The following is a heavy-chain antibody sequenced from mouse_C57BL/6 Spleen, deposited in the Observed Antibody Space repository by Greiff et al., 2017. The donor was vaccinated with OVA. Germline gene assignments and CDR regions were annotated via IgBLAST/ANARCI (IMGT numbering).Heavy chain of an antibody. D-gene: IGHD2-1*01. CDR3: AVIYYGNSYAMDY. Sequence: QVQLQQSGPELVKPGASVKISCKASGYAFSSSWMNWVKQRPGKGLEWIGRIYPGDGDTNYNGKFKGKATLTADKSSSTAYMHLSSLTSEDSAVYFCAVIYYGNSYAMDYWGQGTSVTVSS. CDR1: GYAFSSSW. CDR2: IYPGDGDT. V-gene: IGHV1-82*01. J-gene: IGHJ4*01.